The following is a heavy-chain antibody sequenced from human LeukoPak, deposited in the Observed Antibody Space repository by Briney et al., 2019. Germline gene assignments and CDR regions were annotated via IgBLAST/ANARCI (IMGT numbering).Heavy chain of an antibody. Sequence: PGRSLRLSCAASGFTFSSYAMSWVRQAPGKGLEWVSAISGSGGSTYYADSVKGQFTISRDNSKNTLYLQMNSLRAEDTAVYYCAKDLYYGSGPYYGMDVWGQGTTVTVSS. CDR1: GFTFSSYA. J-gene: IGHJ6*02. V-gene: IGHV3-23*01. CDR3: AKDLYYGSGPYYGMDV. CDR2: ISGSGGST. D-gene: IGHD3-10*01.